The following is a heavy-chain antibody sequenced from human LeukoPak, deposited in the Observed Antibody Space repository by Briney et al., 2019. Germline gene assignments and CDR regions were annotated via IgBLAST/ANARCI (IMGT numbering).Heavy chain of an antibody. CDR2: FDPEDGET. J-gene: IGHJ6*02. CDR1: GYTLTELS. D-gene: IGHD2-15*01. Sequence: ASVKVSCKVSGYTLTELSMHWVRQAPGKGLEWMGGFDPEDGETIYAQKFQGRVTMTEDTSTNTAYMELSSLRSEDTAVYYCATVRMSVVVAGTRPYYYGMDVWGQGTTVTVSS. V-gene: IGHV1-24*01. CDR3: ATVRMSVVVAGTRPYYYGMDV.